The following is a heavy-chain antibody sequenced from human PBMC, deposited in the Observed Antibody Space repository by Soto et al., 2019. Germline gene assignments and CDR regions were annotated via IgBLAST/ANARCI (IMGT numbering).Heavy chain of an antibody. V-gene: IGHV4-30-4*01. CDR2: IYYSGST. CDR1: GGSISSGDYY. Sequence: SETLSLTCTVSGGSISSGDYYWSWIRQPPGKGLEWIGYIYYSGSTYYNPSLKSRVTISVDTSKNQFSLKLSSVTAADTAVYYCARDVGQAAIRNLIPFGGLIVDRDAFDIWGHGTMLTV. D-gene: IGHD3-16*02. CDR3: ARDVGQAAIRNLIPFGGLIVDRDAFDI. J-gene: IGHJ3*02.